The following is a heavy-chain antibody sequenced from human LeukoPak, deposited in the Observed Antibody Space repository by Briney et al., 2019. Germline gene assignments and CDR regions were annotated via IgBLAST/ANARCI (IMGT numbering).Heavy chain of an antibody. J-gene: IGHJ4*02. Sequence: KPGGSLRLSCAASGFTFSSYSMNWVRQAPGKGLEWVSSISSSSSYIYYADSVKGRFTISRDNAKNSLYLQMNSLRAEDTAVYYCARDPRGYSYGHDYWGQGTLVTVSS. V-gene: IGHV3-21*01. D-gene: IGHD5-18*01. CDR1: GFTFSSYS. CDR2: ISSSSSYI. CDR3: ARDPRGYSYGHDY.